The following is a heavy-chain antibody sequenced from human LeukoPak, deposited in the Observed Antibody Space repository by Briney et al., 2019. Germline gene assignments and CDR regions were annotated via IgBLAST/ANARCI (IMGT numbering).Heavy chain of an antibody. Sequence: SETPSLTCAVYGGSFSGYYWSWIRQPPGKGLEWIGEINHSGGTNYNPSLKSRVTISVDTSKNQFSLKLSSVTAADTAVYYCARVGYYNGFDFWGQGTLVTVSS. J-gene: IGHJ4*02. CDR3: ARVGYYNGFDF. V-gene: IGHV4-34*01. CDR2: INHSGGT. D-gene: IGHD3-9*01. CDR1: GGSFSGYY.